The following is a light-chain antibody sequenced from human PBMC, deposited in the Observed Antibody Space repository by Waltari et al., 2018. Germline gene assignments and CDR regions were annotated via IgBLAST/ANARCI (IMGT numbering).Light chain of an antibody. V-gene: IGKV1-39*01. Sequence: DFQMTQSPSSLSASVGDRVTIPCRASQSISTYLNSYQQKPGKAPNLLIYAASRLQSGFPSRFSGSGSGTDFTLTISSLQPADFATYYCQQSYSPLTFGGGTKVEIK. CDR2: AAS. CDR3: QQSYSPLT. CDR1: QSISTY. J-gene: IGKJ4*01.